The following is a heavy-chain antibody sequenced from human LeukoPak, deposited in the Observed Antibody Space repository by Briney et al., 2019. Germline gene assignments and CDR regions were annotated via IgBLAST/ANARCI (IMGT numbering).Heavy chain of an antibody. CDR1: GGSISSSSYY. J-gene: IGHJ4*02. Sequence: SETLSLTCTVSGGSISSSSYYWGWIRQPPGKGLEWIGSIYYSGSTYYNPSLKSRVTISVDTSKNQFSLKLSSVTAADTAVYYCARDVGYYHGSGSHHPFDYWGQGTLVTVSS. CDR3: ARDVGYYHGSGSHHPFDY. CDR2: IYYSGST. D-gene: IGHD3-10*01. V-gene: IGHV4-39*07.